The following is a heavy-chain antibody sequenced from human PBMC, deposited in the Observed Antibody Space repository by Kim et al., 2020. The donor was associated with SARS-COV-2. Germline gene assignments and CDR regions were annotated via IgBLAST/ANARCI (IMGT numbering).Heavy chain of an antibody. CDR3: ARDVPPVVVAATLDAFDI. CDR2: IIPIFGTA. J-gene: IGHJ3*02. D-gene: IGHD2-15*01. V-gene: IGHV1-69*13. CDR1: GGTFSSYA. Sequence: SVKVSCKASGGTFSSYAISWVRQAPGQGLEWMGGIIPIFGTANYAQKFQGRVTITADESTSTAYMELSSLRSEDTAVYYCARDVPPVVVAATLDAFDIWGQGTMVTVSS.